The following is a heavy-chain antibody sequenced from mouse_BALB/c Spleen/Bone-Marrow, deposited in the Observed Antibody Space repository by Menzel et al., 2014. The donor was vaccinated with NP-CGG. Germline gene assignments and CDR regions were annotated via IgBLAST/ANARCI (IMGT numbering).Heavy chain of an antibody. V-gene: IGHV1S81*02. J-gene: IGHJ4*01. CDR3: SRGRRDAFDY. CDR2: INPSNGGT. CDR1: GYTFTSYY. Sequence: QVQLQQSGAELVKPGASVKLSCTASGYTFTSYYMYWVKQRPGQGLEWFGEINPSNGGTNFNEKFKNKATLTVDKSSSTAYMQLSSRTSEDSAGYYCSRGRRDAFDYWGQGTSVTVSS.